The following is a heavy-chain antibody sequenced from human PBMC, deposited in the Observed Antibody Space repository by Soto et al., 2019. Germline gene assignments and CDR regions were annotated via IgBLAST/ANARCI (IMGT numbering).Heavy chain of an antibody. CDR1: GGSVSSGSYY. V-gene: IGHV4-61*01. Sequence: QVQLQESGPGLVKPSETLSLTCTVSGGSVSSGSYYWSWIRQPPGKGLEWIGYIYYSGSTNYNPSLKSRVTISVDTSKNQFSLKLSSVTAADTAVYYCARYTAAAGPLGFDPWGQGTLVTVSS. CDR2: IYYSGST. CDR3: ARYTAAAGPLGFDP. D-gene: IGHD6-13*01. J-gene: IGHJ5*02.